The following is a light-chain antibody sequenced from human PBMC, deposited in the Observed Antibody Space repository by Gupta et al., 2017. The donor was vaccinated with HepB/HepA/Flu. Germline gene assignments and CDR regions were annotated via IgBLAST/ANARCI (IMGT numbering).Light chain of an antibody. Sequence: SYELTQPPSVTVFPGQTARNPCSGDSLPNQYAYWYQQKPGQAPLLVIYKDSERPSGIPERFSGSSSGTTVTLTISGVQAEDEADYYCQSADSSGTYWVFGGGTKLTVL. CDR2: KDS. J-gene: IGLJ3*02. CDR1: SLPNQY. V-gene: IGLV3-25*03. CDR3: QSADSSGTYWV.